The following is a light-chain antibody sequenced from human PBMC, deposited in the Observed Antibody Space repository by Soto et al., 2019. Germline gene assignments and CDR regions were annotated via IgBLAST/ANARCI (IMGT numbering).Light chain of an antibody. CDR2: EVN. V-gene: IGLV2-14*01. Sequence: QSALTQPASVTGSPGQSITISCTGTSSDVGAYNFVSWYQQHPGKAPKLMIYEVNNRPSGVSNRFSGSKSGNTASLTISGLQAEDEADYYCNSYTTSASLLFGGGTQLTVL. CDR3: NSYTTSASLL. J-gene: IGLJ2*01. CDR1: SSDVGAYNF.